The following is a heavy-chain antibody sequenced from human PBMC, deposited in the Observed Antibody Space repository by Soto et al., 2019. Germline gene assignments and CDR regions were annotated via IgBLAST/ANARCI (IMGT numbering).Heavy chain of an antibody. CDR3: VLVDFWSGYVASTGPKEDI. CDR2: INSDGSST. Sequence: GGSLRLSCAASGFTFSSYWMHWVRQAPGKGLVWVSRINSDGSSTSYADSVKGRFTISRDNAKNTLYLQMNSLRAEDTAVYYCVLVDFWSGYVASTGPKEDIWGQGTMVTVSS. D-gene: IGHD3-3*01. J-gene: IGHJ3*02. CDR1: GFTFSSYW. V-gene: IGHV3-74*01.